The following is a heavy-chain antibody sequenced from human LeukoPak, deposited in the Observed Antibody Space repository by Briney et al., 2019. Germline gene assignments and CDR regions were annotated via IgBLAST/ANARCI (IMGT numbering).Heavy chain of an antibody. Sequence: PGESLTPACAAYTLSLSSYSIWWVRQPDRGGLVWVSAIIGSGGSTYYADSVKGRFTISRDNSKNTLYLQMNSLRAEDTAVYYCAKVGIAAAGTWDFQHWGQGTLVTVSS. CDR2: IIGSGGST. D-gene: IGHD6-13*01. J-gene: IGHJ1*01. V-gene: IGHV3-23*01. CDR1: TLSLSSYS. CDR3: AKVGIAAAGTWDFQH.